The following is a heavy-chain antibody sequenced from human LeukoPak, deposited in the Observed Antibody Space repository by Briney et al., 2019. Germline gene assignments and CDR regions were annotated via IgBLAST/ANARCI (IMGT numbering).Heavy chain of an antibody. CDR3: ARDSSSYYFDY. CDR2: IYTGGTT. V-gene: IGHV3-66*01. D-gene: IGHD6-6*01. J-gene: IGHJ4*02. Sequence: GGSLRLSCAASGFSVTSNHMNWVRQAPGKGLEWVSIIYTGGTTHYADSLNDRFTISRDDSIDTLYLQMNSLRAEDTAVYYCARDSSSYYFDYWGQGTLVTVSS. CDR1: GFSVTSNH.